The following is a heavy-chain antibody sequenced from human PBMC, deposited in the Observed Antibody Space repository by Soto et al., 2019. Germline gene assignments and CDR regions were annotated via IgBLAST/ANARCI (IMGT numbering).Heavy chain of an antibody. Sequence: SETLSLTCTVSGGSISSSSYYWGWIRQPPGKGLEWIGSIYYSGSTYYNPSLKSRVTISVDTSKNQFSLKLSSVTAADTAVYYCASQHYDFWSGYVYWFDPWGQGTLVTVSS. J-gene: IGHJ5*02. CDR3: ASQHYDFWSGYVYWFDP. CDR1: GGSISSSSYY. D-gene: IGHD3-3*01. V-gene: IGHV4-39*01. CDR2: IYYSGST.